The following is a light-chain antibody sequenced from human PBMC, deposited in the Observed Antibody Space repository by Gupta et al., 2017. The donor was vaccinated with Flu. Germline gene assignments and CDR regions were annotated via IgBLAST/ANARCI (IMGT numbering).Light chain of an antibody. CDR1: QGIGND. V-gene: IGKV1-6*01. J-gene: IGKJ2*01. Sequence: AIQMTQSPSSLSASVGDSVTIACRASQGIGNDLGWYQQKPGKAPKLLIYAASSLQSGVPFRFSGSGSGTDFTLTISSLQPEDFATYYCLQEYQYPYTIGQGTKLEIK. CDR2: AAS. CDR3: LQEYQYPYT.